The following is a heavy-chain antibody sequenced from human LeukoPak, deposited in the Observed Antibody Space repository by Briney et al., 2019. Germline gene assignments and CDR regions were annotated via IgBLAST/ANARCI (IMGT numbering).Heavy chain of an antibody. CDR2: INSDGSST. J-gene: IGHJ3*02. V-gene: IGHV3-74*01. CDR3: ARATDDAFDI. Sequence: GGSLRLSCAASGFTFRSYWMNWVRQAPGKGLVWVSPINSDGSSTSYADSVKGRFTISRDNAKNTLYLQMNSLRAEDTAVYYCARATDDAFDIWGQGTMVTVSS. CDR1: GFTFRSYW.